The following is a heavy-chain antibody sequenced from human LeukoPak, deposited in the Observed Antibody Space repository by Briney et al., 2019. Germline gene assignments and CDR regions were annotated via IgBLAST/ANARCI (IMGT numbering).Heavy chain of an antibody. D-gene: IGHD2-21*02. J-gene: IGHJ4*02. Sequence: PGGSLRLSCASSGFAFSSYAMSWVRQAPGMGLEWVSAISGSGVTTYYADSVKGRFTVSRDNSKNTLYLQMNSLRAEDTAVYYCAKAPYCGGDCYNLDSWGQGTLVTVPS. CDR2: ISGSGVTT. V-gene: IGHV3-23*01. CDR3: AKAPYCGGDCYNLDS. CDR1: GFAFSSYA.